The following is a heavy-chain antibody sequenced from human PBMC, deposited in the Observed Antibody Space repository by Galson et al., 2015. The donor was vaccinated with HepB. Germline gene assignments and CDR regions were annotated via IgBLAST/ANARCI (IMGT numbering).Heavy chain of an antibody. J-gene: IGHJ4*02. CDR3: ARGTARRLPAAMDY. CDR1: GFTFSSYS. CDR2: ISSSSSYI. V-gene: IGHV3-21*01. D-gene: IGHD2-2*01. Sequence: SLRLSCAASGFTFSSYSMNWVRQAPGKGLEWASSISSSSSYIYYADSVKGRFTISRDNAKNSLYLQMNSLRAEDTAVYYCARGTARRLPAAMDYWGQGTLFTVSS.